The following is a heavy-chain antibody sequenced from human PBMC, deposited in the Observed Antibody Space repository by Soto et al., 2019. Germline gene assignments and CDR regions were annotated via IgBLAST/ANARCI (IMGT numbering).Heavy chain of an antibody. CDR2: IIPIFGTA. CDR1: GGTFSSYA. D-gene: IGHD6-6*01. CDR3: ARRRIAAAQHYYGMDV. Sequence: SVKVSCNASGGTFSSYAISWVRQAPGQGLEWMGGIIPIFGTANYAQKFQGRVTITADESTSTAYMELSSLRSEDTAVYYCARRRIAAAQHYYGMDVWGQGTTVTVSS. J-gene: IGHJ6*02. V-gene: IGHV1-69*13.